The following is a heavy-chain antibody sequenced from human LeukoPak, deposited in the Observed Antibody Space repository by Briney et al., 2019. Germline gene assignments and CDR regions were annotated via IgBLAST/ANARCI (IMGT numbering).Heavy chain of an antibody. CDR3: ARDLTGDQFFDP. CDR1: GGSISNDGYY. CDR2: IYYSGST. V-gene: IGHV4-31*03. Sequence: PSETLFLTCNVSGGSISNDGYYWSWIRQHPGKGLEWLGYIYYSGSTYYNPSLKSRVTLSVDTSKSQFSLRLSSVTAADTAVYYCARDLTGDQFFDPWGRGTLVTVSS. D-gene: IGHD7-27*01. J-gene: IGHJ5*02.